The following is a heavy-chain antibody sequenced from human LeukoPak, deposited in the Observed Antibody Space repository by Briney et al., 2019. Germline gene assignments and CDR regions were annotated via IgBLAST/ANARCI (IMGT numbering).Heavy chain of an antibody. CDR1: GGSISSGSYY. D-gene: IGHD3-3*01. J-gene: IGHJ5*02. CDR3: ARENENYDCWSGYYGGSVPNWFDP. V-gene: IGHV4-61*02. Sequence: TLSLTCTVSGGSISSGSYYWSWIRQPAGKGLEWIGRIYTSGSTNYNPSLKSRVTISVDTSKNQFSLKLSSVTAADTAVYYCARENENYDCWSGYYGGSVPNWFDPWGQGTLVTVSS. CDR2: IYTSGST.